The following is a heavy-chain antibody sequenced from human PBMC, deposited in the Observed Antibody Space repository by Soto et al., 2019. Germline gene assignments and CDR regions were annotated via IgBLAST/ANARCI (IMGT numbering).Heavy chain of an antibody. J-gene: IGHJ3*02. CDR3: AIVGAAYDAFDI. D-gene: IGHD3-16*01. V-gene: IGHV4-59*01. CDR2: IYYSGST. Sequence: SETLSLTCTVSGGSISSYYWSWIRQPPGKGLEWIGYIYYSGSTNYNPSLKSRVTISVDTSKNQFSLKLSSVTAADTAVYYCAIVGAAYDAFDIWGQGTMVTVSS. CDR1: GGSISSYY.